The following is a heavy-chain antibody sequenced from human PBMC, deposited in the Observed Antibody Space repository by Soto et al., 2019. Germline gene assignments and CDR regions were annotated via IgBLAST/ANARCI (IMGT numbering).Heavy chain of an antibody. J-gene: IGHJ4*02. CDR1: GFTFSSYA. D-gene: IGHD3-22*01. CDR3: AKSKRFFSGSYFDY. V-gene: IGHV3-23*01. CDR2: ISGSGGST. Sequence: GGSLRLSCAASGFTFSSYAMSWVHQAPGKGLEWVSAISGSGGSTYYADSVKGRFTISRDNSKNTLYLQMNSLRAEDTAVYYCAKSKRFFSGSYFDYWGQGTLVTVSS.